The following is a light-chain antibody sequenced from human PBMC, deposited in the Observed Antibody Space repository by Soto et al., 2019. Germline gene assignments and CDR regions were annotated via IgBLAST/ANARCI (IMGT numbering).Light chain of an antibody. Sequence: EIVLTQSPVTLSLSPGERATLSCRASQSVSSYLVWYQQKPGQAPRLLIYDASNRATGIPARFSGSGSGTDFTLTISRLAHEDFAVYYCQQNSRWQITFGGGTKVEIK. CDR1: QSVSSY. CDR2: DAS. CDR3: QQNSRWQIT. V-gene: IGKV3-11*01. J-gene: IGKJ4*01.